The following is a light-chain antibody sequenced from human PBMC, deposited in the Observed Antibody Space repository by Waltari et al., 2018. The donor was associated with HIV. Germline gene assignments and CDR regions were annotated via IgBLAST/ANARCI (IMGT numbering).Light chain of an antibody. CDR1: SSDLGAYTY. Sequence: QSALTQPPSASGSPGQSVPISCTGTSSDLGAYTYVSWYQQHPDKAPKLMIYDVSKRPSGVPDRFSGSKSGNTAALTVSGLQTEDEADYYCSSYAGSNNPYVFGTGTKVTVL. J-gene: IGLJ1*01. CDR3: SSYAGSNNPYV. CDR2: DVS. V-gene: IGLV2-8*01.